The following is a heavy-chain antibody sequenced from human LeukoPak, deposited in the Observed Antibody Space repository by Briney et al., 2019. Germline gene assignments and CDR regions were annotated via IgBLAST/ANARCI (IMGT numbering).Heavy chain of an antibody. V-gene: IGHV3-21*01. CDR3: ARDGSGSNYGMDV. CDR2: ISSSSSYI. Sequence: GGSLRLSCAASGFTFSSYSMNWVRQAPGKGLEWVSSISSSSSYIYYADSVKGRFTISRDNAKNSLYLQMNSLRAEDTAVYYCARDGSGSNYGMDVWGQGTTVTVSS. CDR1: GFTFSSYS. D-gene: IGHD3-10*01. J-gene: IGHJ6*02.